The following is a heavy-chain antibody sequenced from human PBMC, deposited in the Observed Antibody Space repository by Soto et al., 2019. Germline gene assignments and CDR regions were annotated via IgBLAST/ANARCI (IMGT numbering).Heavy chain of an antibody. CDR1: GLC. CDR2: INHSGST. Sequence: GLCWSRILQPPGKGLEWSGEINHSGSTNYNPSLKSRVTISVDTSKNQFSLKLSSVTASDPAEYGCARWRGATAYWRKGTLVTVSS. CDR3: ARWRGATAY. V-gene: IGHV4-34*13. D-gene: IGHD3-16*01. J-gene: IGHJ4*02.